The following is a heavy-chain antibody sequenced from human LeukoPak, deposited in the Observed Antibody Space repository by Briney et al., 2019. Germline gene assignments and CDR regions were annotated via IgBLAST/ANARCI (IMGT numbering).Heavy chain of an antibody. Sequence: GASVRVSCKASGYTFTSYDINWVRQATGQGLEWMGWMNPNSGNTGYAQKFQGRVTMTRNTSISTAYMELSSLRSEDTAVYYCARALRITMVRGVIILAYWGQGNLVTVSS. V-gene: IGHV1-8*01. J-gene: IGHJ4*02. D-gene: IGHD3-10*01. CDR3: ARALRITMVRGVIILAY. CDR1: GYTFTSYD. CDR2: MNPNSGNT.